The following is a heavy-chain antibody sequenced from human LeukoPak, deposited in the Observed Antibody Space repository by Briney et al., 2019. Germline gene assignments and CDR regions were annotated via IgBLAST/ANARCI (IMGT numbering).Heavy chain of an antibody. Sequence: SVKVSCKASGGTFSSYAISWVRQAPGQGLEWMGGIIPIFGTANYAQKFQGRVTITADKSTSTAYMELSSLRSEDTAVYYCATSRDYSDKYYFDYWGQGTLVTVSS. CDR2: IIPIFGTA. CDR1: GGTFSSYA. D-gene: IGHD4-17*01. CDR3: ATSRDYSDKYYFDY. J-gene: IGHJ4*02. V-gene: IGHV1-69*06.